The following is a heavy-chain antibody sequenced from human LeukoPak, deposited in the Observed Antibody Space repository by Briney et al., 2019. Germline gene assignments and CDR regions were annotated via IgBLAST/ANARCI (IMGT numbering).Heavy chain of an antibody. V-gene: IGHV1-2*04. J-gene: IGHJ6*02. CDR2: INPNSGGT. CDR3: ARDGAAAGSYYYYGMDV. Sequence: ASVKVSCKASGYTFTGYYMHWVRQAPGQGLEWMGWINPNSGGTNYAQKYQGWVTMTRDTSISTAYMELSRLRSDDTAVYYCARDGAAAGSYYYYGMDVWGQGTTVTVSS. CDR1: GYTFTGYY. D-gene: IGHD6-13*01.